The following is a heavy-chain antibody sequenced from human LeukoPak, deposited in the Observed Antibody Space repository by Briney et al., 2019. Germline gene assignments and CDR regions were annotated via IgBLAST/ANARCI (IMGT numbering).Heavy chain of an antibody. D-gene: IGHD6-19*01. CDR2: ISYDGSNK. CDR3: ARDVDSSGWYVDY. J-gene: IGHJ4*02. CDR1: GFTFSSYA. V-gene: IGHV3-30*04. Sequence: PGGSLRLSCAASGFTFSSYAMHWVRQAPGKGLEWVAVISYDGSNKYYADSVKGRFTISRDNSKNTLYLQMNSLRAEDTAVYYCARDVDSSGWYVDYWGQGTLVTVSS.